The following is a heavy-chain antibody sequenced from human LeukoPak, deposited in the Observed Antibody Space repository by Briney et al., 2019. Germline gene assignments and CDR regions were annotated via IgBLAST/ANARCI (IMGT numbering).Heavy chain of an antibody. CDR1: GYTFTGYY. CDR3: ARVVAGNWFDP. J-gene: IGHJ5*02. V-gene: IGHV1-2*02. Sequence: GAPVKVSCKASGYTFTGYYMHWARQAPGQGLEWMGWINPNSGGTNYAQKFQGRVTMTRDTSITTAYMELSRLRSDDTAVYYCARVVAGNWFDPWGQGTLVTVSS. CDR2: INPNSGGT. D-gene: IGHD6-19*01.